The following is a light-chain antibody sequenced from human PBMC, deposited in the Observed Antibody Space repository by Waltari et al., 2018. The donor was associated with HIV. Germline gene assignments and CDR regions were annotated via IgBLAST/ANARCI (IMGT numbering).Light chain of an antibody. CDR2: EVD. V-gene: IGLV2-23*02. CDR3: CSYASSGTFGV. Sequence: QSALTQPASVSGSPGQSITISCTGITTDVSSSNLVSWYQHHPGKAPKLMILEVDKRPSGVSNRFSGCKSGNTASLTISWLQAEGEADYCCCSYASSGTFGVCGGGTSLTVL. CDR1: TTDVSSSNL. J-gene: IGLJ2*01.